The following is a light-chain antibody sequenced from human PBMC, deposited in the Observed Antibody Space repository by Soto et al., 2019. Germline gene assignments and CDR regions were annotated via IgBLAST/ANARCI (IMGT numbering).Light chain of an antibody. J-gene: IGLJ1*01. Sequence: QSVLTQAASVSGSPGQSITISCTGTSSDVGGYNYVSWYQQHPGRAPKLIIYDVFTRPSGISHRFSGSKSGNTASLTISALQAEDEADYYCTSWTSTSTYVFGSGTKVTVL. CDR1: SSDVGGYNY. CDR3: TSWTSTSTYV. CDR2: DVF. V-gene: IGLV2-14*01.